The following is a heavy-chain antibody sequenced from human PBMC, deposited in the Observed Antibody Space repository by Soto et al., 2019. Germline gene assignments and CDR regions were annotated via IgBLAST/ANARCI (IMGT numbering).Heavy chain of an antibody. CDR1: GFTFSSYA. J-gene: IGHJ3*02. D-gene: IGHD2-2*01. CDR3: ASYLPSPETLPSDAFDI. Sequence: GGSLRLSCAASGFTFSSYAMHWVRQAPGKGLEWVAVISYDGSNKYYADSVKGRFTISRDNSKNTLYLQMNSLRAEDTAVYYCASYLPSPETLPSDAFDIWGQGTMVTVSS. V-gene: IGHV3-30-3*01. CDR2: ISYDGSNK.